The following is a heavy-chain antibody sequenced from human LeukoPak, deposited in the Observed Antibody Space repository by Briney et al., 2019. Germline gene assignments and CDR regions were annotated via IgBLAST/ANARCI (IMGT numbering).Heavy chain of an antibody. CDR2: INPSGGST. CDR3: ARGKTLGYCSSTSCYMGFDP. D-gene: IGHD2-2*02. V-gene: IGHV1-46*01. J-gene: IGHJ5*02. CDR1: GYTFTSYY. Sequence: GASVKVSCKASGYTFTSYYMHWVRQAPGQGLEWMGIINPSGGSTSYAQKFQGRVTMTRDTSTSTVYMELSSLRSEDTAVYYCARGKTLGYCSSTSCYMGFDPWGQGTLVTVSS.